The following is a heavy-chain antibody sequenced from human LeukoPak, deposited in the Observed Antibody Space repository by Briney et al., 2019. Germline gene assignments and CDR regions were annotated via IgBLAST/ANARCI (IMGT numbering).Heavy chain of an antibody. V-gene: IGHV3-15*01. CDR1: GFTFSNAW. CDR3: TTGVNEYYGSGTYPPLDAFDI. J-gene: IGHJ3*02. CDR2: IKSKTDGGTT. Sequence: GGSLRLSCAASGFTFSNAWMSWVRQAPGKGLEWVGRIKSKTDGGTTDYAAPVKGRFTISRNDSKNTLYLQMNSLKTEDTAVYYCTTGVNEYYGSGTYPPLDAFDIWGQGTMVTVSS. D-gene: IGHD3-10*01.